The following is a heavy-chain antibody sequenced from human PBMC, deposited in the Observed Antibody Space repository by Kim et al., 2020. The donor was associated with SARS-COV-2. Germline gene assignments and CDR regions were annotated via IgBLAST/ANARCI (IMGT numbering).Heavy chain of an antibody. CDR1: GFTFSSYA. Sequence: GGSLRLSCAASGFTFSSYAMSWVRQAPGKGLEWVSAISGSGGSTYYADSVKGRFTISRDNSKNTLYLQMNSLRAEDTAVYYCATPHAERPYRRYDILTGYFDYWGQGTLVTVSS. J-gene: IGHJ4*02. CDR2: ISGSGGST. CDR3: ATPHAERPYRRYDILTGYFDY. D-gene: IGHD3-9*01. V-gene: IGHV3-23*01.